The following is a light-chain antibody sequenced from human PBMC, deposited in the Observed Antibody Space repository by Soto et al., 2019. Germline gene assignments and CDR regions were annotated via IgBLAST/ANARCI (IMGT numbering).Light chain of an antibody. CDR3: QQYGSSPGT. Sequence: EIVLTQSPGTLSLSPGERATLSCRASQSVSSSYLAWYQQKPGQAPRLLTYGASSRATGIPDRFSGSGSGTDFTLTISRLEPEDFAVYYCQQYGSSPGTFGHGTKVDIK. V-gene: IGKV3-20*01. CDR1: QSVSSSY. CDR2: GAS. J-gene: IGKJ1*01.